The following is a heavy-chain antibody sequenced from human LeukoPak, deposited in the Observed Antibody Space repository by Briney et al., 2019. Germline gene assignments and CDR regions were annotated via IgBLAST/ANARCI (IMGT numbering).Heavy chain of an antibody. V-gene: IGHV1-69*13. J-gene: IGHJ5*02. CDR2: IIPIFGTA. CDR1: GGTFSSYA. Sequence: SVKVSCKSSGGTFSSYAISWVRQAPGQGLQWMGGIIPIFGTANYAQKFQGRVTITADESTSTAYMELSSLRSEDTAVYYCAQSIAAAGTPSGWFDPWGQGTLVTVSS. D-gene: IGHD6-13*01. CDR3: AQSIAAAGTPSGWFDP.